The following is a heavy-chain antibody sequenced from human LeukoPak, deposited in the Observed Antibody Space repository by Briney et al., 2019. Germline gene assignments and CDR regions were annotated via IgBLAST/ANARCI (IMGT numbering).Heavy chain of an antibody. J-gene: IGHJ6*02. Sequence: ASVKVSCKASGYTFTSYYMHWVRQASGQGLEWMGIINPSGGSTSYAQKFQGRVTMTRDTSTSTVYMELSSLRSEDTAVYYCARVPNTAMVPMTYYYYGMDVGGQGTTVTVSS. D-gene: IGHD5-18*01. CDR2: INPSGGST. CDR1: GYTFTSYY. V-gene: IGHV1-46*01. CDR3: ARVPNTAMVPMTYYYYGMDV.